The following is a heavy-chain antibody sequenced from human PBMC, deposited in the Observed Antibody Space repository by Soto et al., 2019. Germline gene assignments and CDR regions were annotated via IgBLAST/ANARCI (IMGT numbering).Heavy chain of an antibody. J-gene: IGHJ4*02. CDR1: GFTFSSYA. D-gene: IGHD4-17*01. V-gene: IGHV3-23*01. CDR2: ISGSGVST. Sequence: EVQLLESGGGLVQPGGSLRLSCAASGFTFSSYAMSWVRQAPGKGLEWVSAISGSGVSTYYAASVKGRFTISKDNSKNTLYLQRNNLSAEDTAVYYCAKRPTTVTPAAPDYWGQGTLVTVSS. CDR3: AKRPTTVTPAAPDY.